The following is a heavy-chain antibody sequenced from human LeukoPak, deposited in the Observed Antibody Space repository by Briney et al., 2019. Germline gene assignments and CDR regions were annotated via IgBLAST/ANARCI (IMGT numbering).Heavy chain of an antibody. J-gene: IGHJ4*02. CDR2: IRSKANNYAT. V-gene: IGHV3-73*01. CDR1: GFTFSGSA. CDR3: TSLDYGDYNYFDY. D-gene: IGHD4-17*01. Sequence: PGGSLRLSCAASGFTFSGSAMHWVRQASGKGLEWVGRIRSKANNYATSYAASVKGRFTISRDDSKNTAYLQMNSLKTEDTAVYYCTSLDYGDYNYFDYWGQGTLVTVSS.